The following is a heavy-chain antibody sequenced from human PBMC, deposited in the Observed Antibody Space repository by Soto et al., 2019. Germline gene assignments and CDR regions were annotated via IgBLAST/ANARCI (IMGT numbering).Heavy chain of an antibody. J-gene: IGHJ5*02. CDR2: IYHSGST. CDR1: GYSISSGYY. V-gene: IGHV4-38-2*02. Sequence: SETLSLTCAVSGYSISSGYYWGWIRQPPGKGLEWIGSIYHSGSTYYNPSLKSRVTISVDTSKNQFSLKLSSVTAADTAVYYCAREIEATVTWFDPWGQGTLVTVSS. CDR3: AREIEATVTWFDP. D-gene: IGHD4-4*01.